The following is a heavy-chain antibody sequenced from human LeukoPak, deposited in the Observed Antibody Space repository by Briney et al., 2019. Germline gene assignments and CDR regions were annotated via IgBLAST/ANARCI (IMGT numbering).Heavy chain of an antibody. CDR1: GFTFSSYW. CDR2: IKQDGSEK. CDR3: ARVRFLEWPQGGYMDV. V-gene: IGHV3-7*01. Sequence: GGSLRLSCAASGFTFSSYWMSWVRQAPGKGLEWVANIKQDGSEKYYVDSVKGRFTISRDNAKNSLYLEMNSLRAEDTAVYYCARVRFLEWPQGGYMDVWGKGTTVTVSS. D-gene: IGHD3-3*01. J-gene: IGHJ6*03.